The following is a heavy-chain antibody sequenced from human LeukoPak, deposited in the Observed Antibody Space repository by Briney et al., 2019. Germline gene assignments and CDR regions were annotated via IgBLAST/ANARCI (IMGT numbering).Heavy chain of an antibody. J-gene: IGHJ4*02. CDR3: ARYVVYGSGKYYFDY. Sequence: PETLSLTCTVSGGSISNSNYYWSWIRQPPGKELEWIASINYGGTTYYNPSLKSRVTISVDTSKNQFSLRLSSVTAADTAVYLCARYVVYGSGKYYFDYWGQGSLVTVSS. CDR2: INYGGTT. CDR1: GGSISNSNYY. D-gene: IGHD3-10*01. V-gene: IGHV4-39*01.